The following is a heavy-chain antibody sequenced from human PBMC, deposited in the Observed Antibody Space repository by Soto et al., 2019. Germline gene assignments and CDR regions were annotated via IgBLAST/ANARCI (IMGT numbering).Heavy chain of an antibody. CDR1: GGSISSYY. Sequence: QVQLQESGPGLVKPSETLSLTCTVSGGSISSYYWSWIRQPPGKGLEWIGYIYYSGSTNYNPSLRSRVTISVDTSKNPFSLKLSSVTAADTAVYYCARLPNGYSSSWYEDYWGQGTLVTVSS. J-gene: IGHJ4*02. CDR3: ARLPNGYSSSWYEDY. V-gene: IGHV4-59*01. CDR2: IYYSGST. D-gene: IGHD6-13*01.